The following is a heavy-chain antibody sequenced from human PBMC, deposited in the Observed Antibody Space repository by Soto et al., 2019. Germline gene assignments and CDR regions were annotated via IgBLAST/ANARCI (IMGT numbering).Heavy chain of an antibody. CDR2: MNPNSGNT. J-gene: IGHJ3*02. CDR1: GYTFTSYD. Sequence: QVQLVQSGAEVKKPGASVKVSCKASGYTFTSYDINWVRQATGQGLEWMGWMNPNSGNTGYAQKFQGRVTMTRNTSISTAYMELSSLRSEDTAVYYCARAKWYNWNDAGDAFDIWGQGTMVTVSS. CDR3: ARAKWYNWNDAGDAFDI. D-gene: IGHD1-1*01. V-gene: IGHV1-8*01.